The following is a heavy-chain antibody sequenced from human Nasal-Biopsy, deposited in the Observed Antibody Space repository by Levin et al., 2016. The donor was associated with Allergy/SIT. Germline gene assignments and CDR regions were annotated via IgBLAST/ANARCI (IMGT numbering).Heavy chain of an antibody. J-gene: IGHJ4*02. V-gene: IGHV1-3*04. D-gene: IGHD4-17*01. Sequence: ASVKVSCKASGYTFTSYPMHWVRQVPGQRLEWMGRINNGNGEARYSQKFQGRVTITRDTSARTGYMDLSSLRSEDTAVYYCARDFGDDYFDSWGQGTLVTVSS. CDR1: GYTFTSYP. CDR2: INNGNGEA. CDR3: ARDFGDDYFDS.